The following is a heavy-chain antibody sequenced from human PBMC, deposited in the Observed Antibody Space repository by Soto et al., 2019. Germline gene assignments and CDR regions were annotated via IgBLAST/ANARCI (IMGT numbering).Heavy chain of an antibody. J-gene: IGHJ4*02. CDR3: ARTARLETGHIDY. CDR1: GYSIRTYNW. CDR2: IYYTGTT. D-gene: IGHD3-9*01. V-gene: IGHV4-28*01. Sequence: PWGNLSLTFAIPGYSIRTYNWWVWIRQPPGKGLEWIGYIYYTGTTYYNLSLKSRVSMSIDTATDQFSLNLGSVTAADTSVYDGARTARLETGHIDYWGEGMRVTVS.